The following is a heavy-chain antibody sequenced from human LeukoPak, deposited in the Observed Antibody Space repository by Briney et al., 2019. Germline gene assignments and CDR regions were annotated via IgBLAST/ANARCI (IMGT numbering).Heavy chain of an antibody. D-gene: IGHD2-15*01. J-gene: IGHJ5*02. CDR3: AKEYCSGGSCYSNWFAP. Sequence: GGSLRLSCAASGFTFSSYAMSWVRQAPGKGLEWVSAISGSGGSTYYADSVKGRFTISRDNSKNTLYLQMNSLRGEDTAVYYCAKEYCSGGSCYSNWFAPWGQGTLVTVSS. CDR2: ISGSGGST. V-gene: IGHV3-23*01. CDR1: GFTFSSYA.